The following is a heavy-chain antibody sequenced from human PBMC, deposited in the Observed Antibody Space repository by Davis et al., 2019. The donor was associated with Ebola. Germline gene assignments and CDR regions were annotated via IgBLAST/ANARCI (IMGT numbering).Heavy chain of an antibody. V-gene: IGHV4-61*01. CDR1: GGSVSNFTYY. CDR3: ARVYDDYTNYFDS. J-gene: IGHJ4*02. Sequence: SETLSLTCTVPGGSVSNFTYYWSWIRQPPGKGLEWIGYIHYTGPTNYNPSLKSRLTISIDTSKNQFTLKMTSVTAADTAVYYCARVYDDYTNYFDSWDQGTLVTVSS. D-gene: IGHD4-11*01. CDR2: IHYTGPT.